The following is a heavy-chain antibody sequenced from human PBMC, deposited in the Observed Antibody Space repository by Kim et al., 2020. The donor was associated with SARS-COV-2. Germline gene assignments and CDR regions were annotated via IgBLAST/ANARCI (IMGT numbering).Heavy chain of an antibody. CDR3: ARDSSDLGGDSYSDY. V-gene: IGHV1-46*01. D-gene: IGHD2-21*02. CDR2: VNPSGGST. CDR1: GYTFTSYY. Sequence: ASVKVSCKASGYTFTSYYIHWVRQAPGQGLEWMGVVNPSGGSTSYAQKFQGRVTMTRDTSTSTVYMELSSLRSEDTAVYYCARDSSDLGGDSYSDYWGQGTLVTVSS. J-gene: IGHJ4*02.